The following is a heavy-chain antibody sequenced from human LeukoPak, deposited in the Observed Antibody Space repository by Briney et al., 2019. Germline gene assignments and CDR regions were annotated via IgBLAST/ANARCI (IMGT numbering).Heavy chain of an antibody. V-gene: IGHV4-38-2*02. D-gene: IGHD2-2*01. J-gene: IGHJ3*02. CDR3: ARVLGYCSSTSCVDAFDI. CDR1: GYSISSGYY. CDR2: IYHSGST. Sequence: KPSETLSLTCTVSGYSISSGYYWGWIRPPPGKGREWIGIIYHSGSTYYNPSLKSRVTISVDTSKNQFSLKLSSVPAAATAVYYCARVLGYCSSTSCVDAFDIWGQGTMVTVSS.